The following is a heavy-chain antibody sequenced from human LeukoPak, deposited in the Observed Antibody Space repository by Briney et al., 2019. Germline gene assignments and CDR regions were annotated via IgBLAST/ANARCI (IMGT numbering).Heavy chain of an antibody. V-gene: IGHV3-48*01. CDR2: ISSSSSTI. CDR3: ARDEYCSSTSCYSAFDI. Sequence: PGGSLRLSCAASGFTFSSYSMNWVRQAPGKGLEWVSYISSSSSTIYYADSVKGRFTISRDNAKNSLYLQMNSLRAEDTAVYYCARDEYCSSTSCYSAFDIWGQGTMVTVSS. CDR1: GFTFSSYS. D-gene: IGHD2-2*01. J-gene: IGHJ3*02.